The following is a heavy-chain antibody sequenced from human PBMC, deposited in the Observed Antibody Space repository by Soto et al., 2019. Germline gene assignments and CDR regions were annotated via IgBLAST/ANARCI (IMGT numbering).Heavy chain of an antibody. CDR3: AKGVEEDCSSTSCRPYYDFWSGPSARGGMDV. CDR1: GFTFSSYA. J-gene: IGHJ6*02. D-gene: IGHD2-2*01. CDR2: ISGSGGST. Sequence: WWSLRLSCAASGFTFSSYAMSWFRQAPGKGLEWVSAISGSGGSTYYADSVKGRFTISRDNSKNTLYLQMNSLRAEDTAVYYCAKGVEEDCSSTSCRPYYDFWSGPSARGGMDVWGQGTTVTVSS. V-gene: IGHV3-23*01.